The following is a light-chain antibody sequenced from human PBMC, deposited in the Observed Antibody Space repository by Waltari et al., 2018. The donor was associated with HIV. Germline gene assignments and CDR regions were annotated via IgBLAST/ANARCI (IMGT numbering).Light chain of an antibody. CDR3: CSYAGSGLV. J-gene: IGLJ3*02. CDR2: EVT. Sequence: SALTQSASVSGSPGQSITISCTGPSSDVGAYPLVSWYQQHPGEVPKLLIYEVTTPPSGVATRFSGSKSANTASLTISGLQAEDEADYYCCSYAGSGLVFGGGTKLTVL. CDR1: SSDVGAYPL. V-gene: IGLV2-23*02.